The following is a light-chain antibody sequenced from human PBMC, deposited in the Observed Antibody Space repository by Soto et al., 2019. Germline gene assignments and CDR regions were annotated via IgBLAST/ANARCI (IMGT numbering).Light chain of an antibody. CDR1: QNIHTY. Sequence: DIQMTQSPYSLSAAVGDRVTIACRASQNIHTYWNWYQQKPGKAPKLLIFDAASLQSGVPSRFSGGGSRTDFTLTITSLQPEDFATYDCQQTSSAPFTFGPGTKVDIK. V-gene: IGKV1-39*01. CDR3: QQTSSAPFT. J-gene: IGKJ3*01. CDR2: DAA.